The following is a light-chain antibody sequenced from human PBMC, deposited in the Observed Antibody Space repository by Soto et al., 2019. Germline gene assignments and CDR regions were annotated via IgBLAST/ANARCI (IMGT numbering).Light chain of an antibody. J-gene: IGKJ2*01. CDR2: AAS. CDR3: QQYKSRPYT. CDR1: QDIGGY. Sequence: DIQMTQSPSSLSASVGDRVTITCRASQDIGGYLAWVQQKPGKAPKSLIYAASSLRGGVASKFSGSGSGTEFNLTIDSLQPEDFASYYCQQYKSRPYTFGQGTKLEI. V-gene: IGKV1-16*02.